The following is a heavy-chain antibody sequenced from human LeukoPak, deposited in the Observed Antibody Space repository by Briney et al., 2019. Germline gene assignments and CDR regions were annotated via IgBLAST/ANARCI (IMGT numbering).Heavy chain of an antibody. D-gene: IGHD3-22*01. V-gene: IGHV3-21*01. Sequence: PGGSLRLSCAASGFTFSSYSMNWVRQAPGKGLEWVSSISSSSSYIYYADSVKGRFTISRDNAKNSLYLQMNSPRAEDTAVYYCARQGGGTYYYDSSGYSFDYWGQGTLVTVSS. CDR1: GFTFSSYS. CDR3: ARQGGGTYYYDSSGYSFDY. CDR2: ISSSSSYI. J-gene: IGHJ4*02.